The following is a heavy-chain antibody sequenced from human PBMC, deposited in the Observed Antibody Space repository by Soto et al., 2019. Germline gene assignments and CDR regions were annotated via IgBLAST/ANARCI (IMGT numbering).Heavy chain of an antibody. D-gene: IGHD3-22*01. J-gene: IGHJ4*02. CDR2: VFFSGST. V-gene: IGHV4-61*01. CDR1: GASVGSGSFY. Sequence: SETLSLTCTVSGASVGSGSFYWSWIRQPPGKGLEWTGYVFFSGSTYYNPSLKSRVTISIDTSKNQLSLKLISVTAADTAVYYCARVSTYYFDSSGSYTSDYWGQGTLVTVSS. CDR3: ARVSTYYFDSSGSYTSDY.